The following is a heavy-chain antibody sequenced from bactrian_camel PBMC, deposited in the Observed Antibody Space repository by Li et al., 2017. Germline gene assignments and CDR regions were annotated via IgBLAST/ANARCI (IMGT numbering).Heavy chain of an antibody. V-gene: IGHV3S55*01. CDR2: ISSDGTV. D-gene: IGHD5*01. Sequence: QVQLVESGGGSVQAGGALRLSCTSSGFTFDGSDIAWYRQAPENECELVSTISSDGTVYYSDPVKGRFTISKDNAKNVMYLQMNSLKSEDTARYYCTKGPSVQWIGVAFGYWGQGTQVTVS. CDR3: TKGPSVQWIGVAFGY. CDR1: GFTFDGSD. J-gene: IGHJ6*01.